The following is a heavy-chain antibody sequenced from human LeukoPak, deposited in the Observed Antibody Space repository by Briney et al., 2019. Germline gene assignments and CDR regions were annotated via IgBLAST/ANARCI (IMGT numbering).Heavy chain of an antibody. CDR2: IRYDGSNK. Sequence: GGSLRLSCAASRFTFSRYGMHWVRQAPGMGLEWVAFIRYDGSNKHYADSVKGRFTISRDNSKNTLYLQMNSLRAEDTAVYYCARGGSYLSAFDIWGQGTMVTVSS. CDR1: RFTFSRYG. V-gene: IGHV3-30*02. J-gene: IGHJ3*02. D-gene: IGHD1-26*01. CDR3: ARGGSYLSAFDI.